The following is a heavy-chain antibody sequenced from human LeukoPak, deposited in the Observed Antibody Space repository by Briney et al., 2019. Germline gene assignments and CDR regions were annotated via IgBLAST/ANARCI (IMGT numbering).Heavy chain of an antibody. J-gene: IGHJ4*02. D-gene: IGHD2-15*01. CDR3: ARGRYCSGGRCYSDFDY. V-gene: IGHV3-11*06. CDR2: ISSASSYT. CDR1: GFTFSDYY. Sequence: GRSLRLSCAASGFTFSDYYMSWIRQAPGKGLEWVSYISSASSYTNYADSVKGRFTISRDNAKNSLYLQMNSLRGEDTAVYYCARGRYCSGGRCYSDFDYWGQGTLVTVFS.